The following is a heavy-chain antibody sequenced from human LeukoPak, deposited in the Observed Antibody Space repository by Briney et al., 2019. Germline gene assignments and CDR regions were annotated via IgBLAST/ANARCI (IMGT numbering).Heavy chain of an antibody. Sequence: GGSLRLTCAASGFTFSRYWMSWVRQAPGKGLEWMANRKQDGSEKYYVDSVKGRFTISRDNAKNSLYLQMNSLRAEDTAVYYCARSACSSSWYEGYYFDYWGQGTLVTVSS. CDR1: GFTFSRYW. CDR3: ARSACSSSWYEGYYFDY. J-gene: IGHJ4*02. V-gene: IGHV3-7*01. D-gene: IGHD6-13*01. CDR2: RKQDGSEK.